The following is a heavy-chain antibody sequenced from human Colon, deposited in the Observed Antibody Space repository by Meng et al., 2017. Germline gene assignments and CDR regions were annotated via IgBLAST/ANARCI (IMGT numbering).Heavy chain of an antibody. CDR3: AREDGSIGFTPAGQ. CDR1: GGSISSTNW. J-gene: IGHJ1*01. D-gene: IGHD1-26*01. V-gene: IGHV4-4*02. Sequence: QVQLHESGPGLVKPSGTLSLTCAVSGGSISSTNWWSWIRQPPGKGLEWIGEISQSGSSNYNPSLKSRVTMSLDKFKNHFFLNLSSVSAADTAVYYCAREDGSIGFTPAGQWGQGTLVTVSS. CDR2: ISQSGSS.